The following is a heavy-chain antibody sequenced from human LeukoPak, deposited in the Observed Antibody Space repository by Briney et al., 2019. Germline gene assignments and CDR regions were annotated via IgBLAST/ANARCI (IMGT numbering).Heavy chain of an antibody. V-gene: IGHV1-24*01. CDR3: ATSSGSPWCYGMDV. D-gene: IGHD1-26*01. J-gene: IGHJ6*02. CDR1: GYTLTELS. CDR2: FDPEDGET. Sequence: ASVKVSCKVSGYTLTELSMHWVRQAPGKGLEWMGGFDPEDGETIYAQKFQGRVTMTEDTSTDTAYMELSSLRSEDTAVYYCATSSGSPWCYGMDVWGQGTTVTVSS.